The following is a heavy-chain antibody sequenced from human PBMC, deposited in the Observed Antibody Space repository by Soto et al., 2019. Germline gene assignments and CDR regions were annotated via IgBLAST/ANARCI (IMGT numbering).Heavy chain of an antibody. CDR2: IYYLGST. V-gene: IGHV4-59*01. D-gene: IGHD3-10*01. CDR1: GGSMSEYF. Sequence: SETLSLTCSVSGGSMSEYFWSWIRHSPGKGLEWIGYIYYLGSTDYNPSLKSRVTISVDTSKRQFSLRLTSVTAADTAVYYCARDGYDGSGSPYPAYWGPGTQVTVSS. J-gene: IGHJ4*02. CDR3: ARDGYDGSGSPYPAY.